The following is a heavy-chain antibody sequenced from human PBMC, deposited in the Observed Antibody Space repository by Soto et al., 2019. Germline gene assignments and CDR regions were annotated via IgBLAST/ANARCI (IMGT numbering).Heavy chain of an antibody. CDR1: GYTFTSYG. Sequence: QVQLVQSGAEVKKPGASVKVSCKASGYTFTSYGISWVRQAPGQGLEWMGWISAYNGNTNYAQKLQGRVTMTTDTSTSTAYMELRSLRTDDTAVYYCARVNTMVRGVIPPSPFDYWGQGTLVTVSS. CDR2: ISAYNGNT. D-gene: IGHD3-10*01. J-gene: IGHJ4*02. V-gene: IGHV1-18*04. CDR3: ARVNTMVRGVIPPSPFDY.